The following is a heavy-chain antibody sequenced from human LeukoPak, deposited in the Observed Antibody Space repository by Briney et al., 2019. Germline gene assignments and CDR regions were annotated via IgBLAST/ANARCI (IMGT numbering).Heavy chain of an antibody. CDR3: AKDLPGFFDY. CDR2: ISGSGVST. Sequence: GGSLRLSCAASGFTFNCYAMSWVRQAPGKGLEWVSTISGSGVSTYYADSVKGRFTISRDNSRNTLYLQMNSLRAEDTAVYSCAKDLPGFFDYWGQGTLVTVFS. J-gene: IGHJ4*02. CDR1: GFTFNCYA. V-gene: IGHV3-23*01.